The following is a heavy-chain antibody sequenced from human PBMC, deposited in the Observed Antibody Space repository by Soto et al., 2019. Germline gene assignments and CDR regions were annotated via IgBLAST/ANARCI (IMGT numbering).Heavy chain of an antibody. J-gene: IGHJ2*01. CDR3: ARDRRYDILTGYFFGYFDL. D-gene: IGHD3-9*01. V-gene: IGHV1-69*08. CDR2: IIPILGIA. CDR1: GGTFSSYT. Sequence: QVQLVQSGAEVKKPGSSVKVSCKASGGTFSSYTISWVRQAPGQGLEWMGRIIPILGIANYAQKLQGRVTITADKSTSTAYMELSSLRSEDTAVYYCARDRRYDILTGYFFGYFDLWGRGTLVTVSS.